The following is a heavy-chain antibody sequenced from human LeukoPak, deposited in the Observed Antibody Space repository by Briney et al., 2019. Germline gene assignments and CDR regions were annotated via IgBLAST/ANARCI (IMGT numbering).Heavy chain of an antibody. CDR2: MNPNSGNT. D-gene: IGHD6-13*01. Sequence: ASVKVSCKASGYTFTSYDINWVRQATGQGLEWMGWMNPNSGNTGYAQKFQGRVTMTRNTSISTAHMELSSLRSEDTAVYYCARVGYSSSWPYYYYMDVWGKGTTVTISS. CDR1: GYTFTSYD. J-gene: IGHJ6*03. V-gene: IGHV1-8*01. CDR3: ARVGYSSSWPYYYYMDV.